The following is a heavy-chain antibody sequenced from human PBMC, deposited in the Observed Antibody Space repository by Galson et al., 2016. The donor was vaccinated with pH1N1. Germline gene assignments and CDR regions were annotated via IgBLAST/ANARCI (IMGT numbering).Heavy chain of an antibody. CDR3: ARESLEWLIISGHRVELNWFDS. CDR2: VSGTWTT. Sequence: TLSLTCTVSGGAISTGSYYWTWIRQPAGKGLEWIGRVSGTWTTNYNPSLKSRVTISIDTSKNPFSLKMASVTAADTAVYFCARESLEWLIISGHRVELNWFDSWGQGTLVTVSS. V-gene: IGHV4-61*02. J-gene: IGHJ5*01. D-gene: IGHD3-3*01. CDR1: GGAISTGSYY.